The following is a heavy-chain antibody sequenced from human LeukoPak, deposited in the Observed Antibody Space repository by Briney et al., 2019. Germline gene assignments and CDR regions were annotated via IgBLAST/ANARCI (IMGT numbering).Heavy chain of an antibody. D-gene: IGHD2-2*01. CDR2: INHSGST. CDR1: GGSFSGYY. CDR3: ARGGGSSSYYYGMDV. V-gene: IGHV4-34*01. J-gene: IGHJ6*02. Sequence: PSETLSLTCAVYGGSFSGYYWSWIRQPPGKGLEWIGEINHSGSTNYNPSLKSRVTISVDTSKNQSSLKLSSVTAADTAVYYCARGGGSSSYYYGMDVWGQGTTVTVSS.